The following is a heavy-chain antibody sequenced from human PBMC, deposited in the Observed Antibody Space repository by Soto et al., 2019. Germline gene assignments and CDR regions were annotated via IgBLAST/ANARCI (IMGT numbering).Heavy chain of an antibody. J-gene: IGHJ4*02. CDR2: IRQDGSEK. V-gene: IGHV3-7*04. CDR1: GFTFSSNW. Sequence: PGGSLRRSCVGSGFTFSSNWMTWVRQAPGKGLEWVGNIRQDGSEKNYVDSVKGRFTISRDNAKNSLYLQMNSLRAEDTAVYYCAREIVVARGASYFDYWGPGTLVTVSS. D-gene: IGHD2-2*01. CDR3: AREIVVARGASYFDY.